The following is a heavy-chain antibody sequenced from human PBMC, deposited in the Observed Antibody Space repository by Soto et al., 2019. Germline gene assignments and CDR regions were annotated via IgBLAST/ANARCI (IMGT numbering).Heavy chain of an antibody. CDR1: GYSFTDYH. D-gene: IGHD2-8*01. Sequence: QVQLVQSGAEVKKPGASVKVSCKASGYSFTDYHIHWVRQAPGQGLEWLGRINPKSGGTSTAQKFQGWVTMTTYTSISTASMELTRLTSDDTAIYYCARGDSTDWSNGVCSFFYNHDMDVWGQGTTVTVSS. CDR3: ARGDSTDWSNGVCSFFYNHDMDV. J-gene: IGHJ6*02. CDR2: INPKSGGT. V-gene: IGHV1-2*04.